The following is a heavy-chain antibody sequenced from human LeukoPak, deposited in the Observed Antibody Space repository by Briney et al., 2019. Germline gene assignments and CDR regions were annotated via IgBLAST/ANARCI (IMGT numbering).Heavy chain of an antibody. Sequence: PGGSLRLSCAASGFTFSSYGMHWVRQAPGKGLEWVAVIWYGGSNKYYADSVKGRFTISRDNSKNTLYLQMNSLRAEDTAVYYCAKEGSSSLMDVWGKGTTVTVSS. CDR3: AKEGSSSLMDV. J-gene: IGHJ6*04. V-gene: IGHV3-30*02. D-gene: IGHD6-13*01. CDR1: GFTFSSYG. CDR2: IWYGGSNK.